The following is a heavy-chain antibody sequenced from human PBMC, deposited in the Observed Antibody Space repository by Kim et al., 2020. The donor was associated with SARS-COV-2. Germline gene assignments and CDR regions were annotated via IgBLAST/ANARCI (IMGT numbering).Heavy chain of an antibody. CDR1: GYTFTSYA. V-gene: IGHV1-3*01. CDR2: INAGNGNT. D-gene: IGHD5-18*01. Sequence: ASVKVSCKASGYTFTSYAMHWVRQAPGQRLEWMGWINAGNGNTKYSQKFQGRVTITRDTSASTAYMELSSLRSEDTAVYYCARDRGYSYGYGDYWGQGTLVTVSS. CDR3: ARDRGYSYGYGDY. J-gene: IGHJ4*02.